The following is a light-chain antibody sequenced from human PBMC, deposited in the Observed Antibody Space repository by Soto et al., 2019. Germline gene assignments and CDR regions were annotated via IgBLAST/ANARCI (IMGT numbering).Light chain of an antibody. CDR3: QQSYSTPRT. Sequence: DIQMPQSPSSLSASVGDRVTITCRASPSIATYLNWYQQNSGNAPNLLIYVASTLQSGVPSRFSGSGSGTDFTLTISSLQPEDFATYYCQQSYSTPRTFGQGTKVEIK. J-gene: IGKJ1*01. CDR2: VAS. CDR1: PSIATY. V-gene: IGKV1-39*01.